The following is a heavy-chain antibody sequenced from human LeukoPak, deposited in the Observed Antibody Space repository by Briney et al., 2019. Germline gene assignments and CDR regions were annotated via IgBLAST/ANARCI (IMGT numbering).Heavy chain of an antibody. D-gene: IGHD6-13*01. V-gene: IGHV4-59*12. Sequence: SSETLSLTCTVSGGSISSYYWSWIRQPPGKGLEWIGYIYYSGSTNYNPSLKSRVTISVDTSKNQFSLKLSSVTAADTAVYYCARVDAAGTYRPVGYWGQGTLVTVSS. CDR1: GGSISSYY. J-gene: IGHJ4*02. CDR3: ARVDAAGTYRPVGY. CDR2: IYYSGST.